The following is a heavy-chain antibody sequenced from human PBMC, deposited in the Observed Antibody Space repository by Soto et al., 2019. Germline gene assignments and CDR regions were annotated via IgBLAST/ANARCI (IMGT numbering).Heavy chain of an antibody. V-gene: IGHV3-30-3*01. CDR3: ARDLWEYDFWSGYSTTSYGMDV. CDR1: GFTFSNYG. J-gene: IGHJ6*02. CDR2: ISYDGSNR. D-gene: IGHD3-3*01. Sequence: QVQLVESGGGVVQPGRSLRLSCAASGFTFSNYGMHWVRQAPGKGLEWVAVISYDGSNRYYADSVKGRFTISRDNSKNTLYVQMNSLRAEDAAVYYCARDLWEYDFWSGYSTTSYGMDVWGQGTTVTVSS.